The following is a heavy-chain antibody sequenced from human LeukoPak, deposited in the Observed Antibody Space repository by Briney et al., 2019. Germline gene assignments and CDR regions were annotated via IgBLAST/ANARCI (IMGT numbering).Heavy chain of an antibody. D-gene: IGHD3-10*01. CDR1: GGTFSSYA. J-gene: IGHJ4*02. CDR3: ASSYGSGSYGEFDY. CDR2: TIPIFGTA. V-gene: IGHV1-69*13. Sequence: GASVKVSCKASGGTFSSYAISWVRQAPGQGLEWMGGTIPIFGTANYAQKLQGRVTITADESTSTAYMELSSLRSEDTAVYYCASSYGSGSYGEFDYWGQGTLVTVSS.